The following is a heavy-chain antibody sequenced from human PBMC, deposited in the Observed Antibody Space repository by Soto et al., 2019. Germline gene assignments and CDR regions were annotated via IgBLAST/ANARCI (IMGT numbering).Heavy chain of an antibody. CDR1: GFTFSSYG. V-gene: IGHV3-30*18. D-gene: IGHD3-3*01. J-gene: IGHJ6*02. CDR2: ISYDGSNK. CDR3: AKGSGQRYYYYYGMDV. Sequence: PGGSLRLSCAASGFTFSSYGMHWVRQAPGKGLEWVAVISYDGSNKYYADSVKGRFNISRDNSKNTLYLQMNSLRAEDTAVYYCAKGSGQRYYYYYGMDVWGQGTTVTVSS.